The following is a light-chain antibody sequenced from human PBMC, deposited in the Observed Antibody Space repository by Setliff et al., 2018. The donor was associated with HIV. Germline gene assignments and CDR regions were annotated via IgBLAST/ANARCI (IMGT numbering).Light chain of an antibody. CDR3: QSYDSSLSGFV. J-gene: IGLJ1*01. Sequence: QSVLTQPPSASGTPGQRVTISCSGSSSNIGSNYVYWYQQLPGTAPKLLIYPKSDRPSGVPDRFSGSKSGTSASLAITGLQAEDEADYYCQSYDSSLSGFVFGTGTKVTVL. CDR1: SSNIGSNY. CDR2: PKS. V-gene: IGLV1-40*01.